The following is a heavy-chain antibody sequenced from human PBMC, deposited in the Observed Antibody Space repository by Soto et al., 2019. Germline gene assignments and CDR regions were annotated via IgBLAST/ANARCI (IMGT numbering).Heavy chain of an antibody. CDR1: GYDFSSYW. CDR3: ARGYCTTTICDPWFDP. J-gene: IGHJ5*02. V-gene: IGHV5-51*04. CDR2: IYPGDSDT. Sequence: KISCQGSGYDFSSYWIAWVRQMPGKGLEWMGIIYPGDSDTRYSPSFQGQVTISVDKPITTAYLQWSSLKASDTAMYYCARGYCTTTICDPWFDPWGQGTLVTVSS. D-gene: IGHD2-2*01.